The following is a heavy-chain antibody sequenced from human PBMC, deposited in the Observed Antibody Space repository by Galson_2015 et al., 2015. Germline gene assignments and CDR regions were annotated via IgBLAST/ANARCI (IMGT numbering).Heavy chain of an antibody. CDR2: ISTTSSTI. Sequence: SLRLSCAASGFTFSSFGMNWVRQAPGKGLEWFSYISTTSSTIYYADSVKGRSTISRDNAKNSLYLQMNSLRDEDTAVYYCARDGAATGVFDYWGQGTLVTVSS. D-gene: IGHD6-13*01. J-gene: IGHJ4*02. CDR3: ARDGAATGVFDY. CDR1: GFTFSSFG. V-gene: IGHV3-48*02.